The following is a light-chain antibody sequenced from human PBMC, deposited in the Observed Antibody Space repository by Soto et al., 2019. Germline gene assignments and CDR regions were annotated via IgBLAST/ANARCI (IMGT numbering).Light chain of an antibody. V-gene: IGKV3-20*01. CDR3: QHCSCSLWA. CDR2: GAS. Sequence: IVLTQSPGTLSLSPGERATLSCRASQGVSSTSLVWYQQKPGQPPRLLIFGASSRAPGIPDRFSGSWSETYFTLTIDRLEPEDFAVYFCQHCSCSLWAFGQGTKVEIK. J-gene: IGKJ1*01. CDR1: QGVSSTS.